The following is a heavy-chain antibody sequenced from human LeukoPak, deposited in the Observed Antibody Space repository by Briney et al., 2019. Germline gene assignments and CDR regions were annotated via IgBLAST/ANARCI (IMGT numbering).Heavy chain of an antibody. CDR2: MRTKANNYAT. V-gene: IGHV3-73*01. J-gene: IGHJ3*02. CDR3: TRHRDGYGLAFDT. D-gene: IGHD5-24*01. CDR1: GFTFSGSA. Sequence: SGGSLRLSCAASGFTFSGSAVHWVRQASGKGLEWVGRMRTKANNYATAHAASVKGRFTISRDDSKNTAYLQMNSLKTEDTAVYYCTRHRDGYGLAFDTWGQGTMVTVSS.